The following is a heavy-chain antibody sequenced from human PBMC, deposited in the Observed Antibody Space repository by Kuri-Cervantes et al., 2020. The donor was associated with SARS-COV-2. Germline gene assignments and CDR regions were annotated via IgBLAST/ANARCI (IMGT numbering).Heavy chain of an antibody. CDR1: GGSISSRSYD. Sequence: GSLRLSCSVSGGSISSRSYDWGWIRQPPGKGLGWTGSIYYSGSTNYNPTLKSRVTISVDTSTNHFFLNLTSVTAADTAVYYCGRQGGYYGMDVWGQGTTVTVSS. D-gene: IGHD3-22*01. CDR2: IYYSGST. CDR3: GRQGGYYGMDV. J-gene: IGHJ6*02. V-gene: IGHV4-39*01.